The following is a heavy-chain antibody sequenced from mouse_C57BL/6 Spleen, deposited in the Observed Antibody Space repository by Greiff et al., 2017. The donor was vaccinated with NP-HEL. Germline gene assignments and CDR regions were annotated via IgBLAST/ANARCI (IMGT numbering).Heavy chain of an antibody. CDR2: IYPGSGNT. Sequence: VQLQESGAELVRPGASVKLSCKASGYTFTDYYINWVKQRPGQGLEWIARIYPGSGNTYYNEKFKGKATLTAEKSSSTAYMQLSSLTSEDSAVYFCARHGYWFDYWGQGTTLTVSS. V-gene: IGHV1-76*01. CDR3: ARHGYWFDY. CDR1: GYTFTDYY. D-gene: IGHD2-3*01. J-gene: IGHJ2*01.